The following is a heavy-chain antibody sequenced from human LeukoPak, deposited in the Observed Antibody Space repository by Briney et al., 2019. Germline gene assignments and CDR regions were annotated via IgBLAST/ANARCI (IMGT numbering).Heavy chain of an antibody. J-gene: IGHJ5*02. CDR3: AREPRGIVGANHNWFDP. V-gene: IGHV4-4*07. Sequence: SETLSLTCTVSGGSITSYFWSSIRQPAGKGLEWIGRIYATGSTNYNPSLKSRVTTSADPSKSQCALKPSSVAASDTAVYYCAREPRGIVGANHNWFDPWGQGTLVTVSS. CDR1: GGSITSYF. CDR2: IYATGST. D-gene: IGHD1-26*01.